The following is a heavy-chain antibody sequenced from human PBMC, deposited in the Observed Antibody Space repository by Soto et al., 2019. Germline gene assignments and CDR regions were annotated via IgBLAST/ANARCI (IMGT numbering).Heavy chain of an antibody. CDR2: KSYDGSIE. CDR1: GFTFSRYG. J-gene: IGHJ4*02. CDR3: AKESSSWPYYFDC. D-gene: IGHD6-13*01. Sequence: QVQLVESGGGVVQPGRSLRLSCAASGFTFSRYGMHWVRQAPGKGLEWVAIKSYDGSIEYYADSVKGRFTVSRDNSKNTLYLQMNSLRAEDTAIYYCAKESSSWPYYFDCWGQGTLVTVSS. V-gene: IGHV3-30*18.